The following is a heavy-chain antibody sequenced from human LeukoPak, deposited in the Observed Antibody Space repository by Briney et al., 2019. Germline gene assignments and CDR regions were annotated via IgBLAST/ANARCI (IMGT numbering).Heavy chain of an antibody. D-gene: IGHD4-17*01. Sequence: GGSLRLSCAASGFTFSSYAMSWVRQAPGKGLEWDSAISGSGGSTYYADSVKGRFTISRDNSKNTLYLQMNSLRAEDTAVYYCASGTTVIQYYFDYWGQGTLVTVSS. J-gene: IGHJ4*02. CDR2: ISGSGGST. CDR1: GFTFSSYA. V-gene: IGHV3-23*01. CDR3: ASGTTVIQYYFDY.